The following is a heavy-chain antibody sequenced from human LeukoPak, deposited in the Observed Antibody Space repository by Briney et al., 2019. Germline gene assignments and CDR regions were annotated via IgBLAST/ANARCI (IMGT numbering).Heavy chain of an antibody. CDR3: ARASNSGSYPLDY. D-gene: IGHD1-26*01. CDR1: GFTFSSYG. J-gene: IGHJ4*02. Sequence: PGGSLRPSCAASGFTFSSYGMHWVRQAPGKGLEWVSSISSSSSYIYYADSVKGRFTISRDNAKNSLYLQMNSLRAEDTAVYYCARASNSGSYPLDYWGQGTLVTVSS. CDR2: ISSSSSYI. V-gene: IGHV3-21*01.